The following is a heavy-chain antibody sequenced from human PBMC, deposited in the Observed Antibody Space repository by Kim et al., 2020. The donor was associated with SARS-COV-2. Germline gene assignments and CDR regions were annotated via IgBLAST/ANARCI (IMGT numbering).Heavy chain of an antibody. Sequence: YADSVKGRFTISRDNSKNTLYLQMNSLGAEDTAVYYCAKDPRAAAGGQNIWGQGTMVTVSS. D-gene: IGHD6-13*01. V-gene: IGHV3-23*01. CDR3: AKDPRAAAGGQNI. J-gene: IGHJ3*02.